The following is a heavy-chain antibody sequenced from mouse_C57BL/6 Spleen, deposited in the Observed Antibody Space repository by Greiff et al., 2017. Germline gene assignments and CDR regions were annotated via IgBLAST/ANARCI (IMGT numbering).Heavy chain of an antibody. CDR2: IYPRSGNT. J-gene: IGHJ2*01. V-gene: IGHV1-81*01. Sequence: QVQLQQSGAELARPGASVKLSCKASGYTFTSYGISWVKQRTGKGLEWIGEIYPRSGNTYYNEKFKGKATLTADKSSSKAYMELRSLTSEDSAVYVCARYGYYGSGLDYWGQCTTLTVSS. CDR3: ARYGYYGSGLDY. CDR1: GYTFTSYG. D-gene: IGHD1-1*01.